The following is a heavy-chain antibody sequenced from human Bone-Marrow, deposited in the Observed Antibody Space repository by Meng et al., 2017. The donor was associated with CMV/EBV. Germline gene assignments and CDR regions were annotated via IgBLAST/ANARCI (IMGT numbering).Heavy chain of an antibody. CDR1: GFTFSDYW. J-gene: IGHJ4*02. D-gene: IGHD6-13*01. V-gene: IGHV3-74*01. CDR2: IKGDGSHT. CDR3: VRDGHSWNFDY. Sequence: GRSLRLSCTASGFTFSDYWMHWVRQTPGKGLLWVSRIKGDGSHTIYGDSVKGRFTISRDNAKNTLYLQMNTLRVEDTAVYYCVRDGHSWNFDYWGQGSLVTVSS.